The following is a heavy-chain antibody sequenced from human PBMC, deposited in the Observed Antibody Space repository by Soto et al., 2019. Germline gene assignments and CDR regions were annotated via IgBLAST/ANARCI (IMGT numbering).Heavy chain of an antibody. V-gene: IGHV4-31*03. Sequence: QVQLQESGPGLVKPSQTLSLTCTVSGGSISSXGXYWSWIRQHPGKGLXWIGYIYDSGNTYYKSSLKSRITIAAXXXKXXXXXXXXXXXXXXXXVXXXXREXXXRGVSCYRWFDPWGQGTLVTVSS. J-gene: IGHJ5*02. D-gene: IGHD2-15*01. CDR1: GGSISSXGXY. CDR3: XXREXXXRGVSCYRWFDP. CDR2: IYDSGNT.